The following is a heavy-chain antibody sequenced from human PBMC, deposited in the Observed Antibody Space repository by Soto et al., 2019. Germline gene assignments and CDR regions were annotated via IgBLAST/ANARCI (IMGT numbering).Heavy chain of an antibody. CDR1: GYTFTSYY. CDR3: AREGGYCTNGVCYIGSTGGYYYYYGMDV. V-gene: IGHV1-46*01. J-gene: IGHJ6*02. CDR2: INPSGGST. Sequence: QVQLVQSGAEVKKPGASVKVSCKASGYTFTSYYMHWVRQAPGQGLEWMGIINPSGGSTSYAQKFQGRVTMTRDTSTSTVYMELSSLRSEDTAVYYCAREGGYCTNGVCYIGSTGGYYYYYGMDVWGQGTTVTVSS. D-gene: IGHD2-8*01.